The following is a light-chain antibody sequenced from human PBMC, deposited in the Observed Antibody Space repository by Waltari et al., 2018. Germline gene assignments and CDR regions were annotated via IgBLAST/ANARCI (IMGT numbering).Light chain of an antibody. V-gene: IGKV3D-15*01. CDR1: QSVSST. J-gene: IGKJ4*01. CDR3: QQYYEWPLT. CDR2: GAS. Sequence: EIVMTQSPATLSVSPGERPTLSCRASQSVSSTLAWYQQKPGQPPRLLIYGASTRATATPARFSGSGSGTEFTLAISSLQSEDFAVYYCQQYYEWPLTFGGGTKVEIK.